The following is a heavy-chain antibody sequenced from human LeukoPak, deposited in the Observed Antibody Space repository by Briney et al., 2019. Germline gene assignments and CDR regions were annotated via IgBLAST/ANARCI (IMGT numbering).Heavy chain of an antibody. V-gene: IGHV1-2*02. CDR1: GYTFTGYY. Sequence: ASVKVSCKASGYTFTGYYMHWVRQAPGQGLEWMGWINPNSGGTNYAQKFQGRVTMTRDTSISTAYMELSRLRSDDTAVYYCARRDIAVAGTIDHWGQGTLVTVSS. D-gene: IGHD6-19*01. J-gene: IGHJ4*02. CDR3: ARRDIAVAGTIDH. CDR2: INPNSGGT.